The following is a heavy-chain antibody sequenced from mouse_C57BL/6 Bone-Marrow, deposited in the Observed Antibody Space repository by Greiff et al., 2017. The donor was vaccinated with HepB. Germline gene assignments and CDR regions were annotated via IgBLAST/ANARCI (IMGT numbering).Heavy chain of an antibody. J-gene: IGHJ1*03. Sequence: EVKLVESGPGLAKPSQTLSLTCCVTGYSITSDYWNWVRKFPGNKLEYMGYISYSGSTYYNPSLKSRISITRDTSKNQYYLQLNSVTTEDTATYYHARLGYDNDWHSDGWGTGTPVTVSS. V-gene: IGHV3-8*01. CDR1: GYSITSDY. D-gene: IGHD2-10*02. CDR2: ISYSGST. CDR3: ARLGYDNDWHSDG.